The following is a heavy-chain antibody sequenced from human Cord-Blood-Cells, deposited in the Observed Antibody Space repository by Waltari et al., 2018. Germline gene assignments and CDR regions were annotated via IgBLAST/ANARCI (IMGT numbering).Heavy chain of an antibody. CDR3: AKLGGVGATFLDAFDI. Sequence: EVKLVESGGGLVQPGGSLRLSCAASGLTFSSYAMSWVRQAPGKGLEWVSAISGSGGSTYYADSVKGRFTISRDNSKNTLYMQMNSLRAEDTAVYYCAKLGGVGATFLDAFDIWGQGTMVTVSS. CDR1: GLTFSSYA. V-gene: IGHV3-23*04. D-gene: IGHD1-26*01. J-gene: IGHJ3*02. CDR2: ISGSGGST.